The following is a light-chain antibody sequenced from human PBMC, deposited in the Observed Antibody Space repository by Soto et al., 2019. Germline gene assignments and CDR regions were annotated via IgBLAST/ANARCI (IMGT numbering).Light chain of an antibody. CDR2: GAS. CDR1: QDIRKY. Sequence: DIHMTQSPSSLSASVGDRVTITCQASQDIRKYLNWYQQKPGRAPRLLIYGASYLETGVPSRFSGSGYGTDFTFTISSLQPEDIATYYCQHYDNLPPFTFGPGTKVAIK. V-gene: IGKV1-33*01. CDR3: QHYDNLPPFT. J-gene: IGKJ3*01.